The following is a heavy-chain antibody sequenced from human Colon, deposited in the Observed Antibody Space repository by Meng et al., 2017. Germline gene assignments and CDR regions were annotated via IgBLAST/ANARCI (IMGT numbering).Heavy chain of an antibody. J-gene: IGHJ5*02. CDR3: ARGVGAPPRLTS. CDR1: GYTFTSFA. V-gene: IGHV1-18*01. CDR2: ISAYNGNT. D-gene: IGHD1-26*01. Sequence: APVKVSCKASGYTFTSFAVSWVRQAPGQGLEWMGWISAYNGNTNYAQKVQGRVTMTTDTSTTTVYMELRSLTFDDTAVYYCARGVGAPPRLTSWGQETLVTVSS.